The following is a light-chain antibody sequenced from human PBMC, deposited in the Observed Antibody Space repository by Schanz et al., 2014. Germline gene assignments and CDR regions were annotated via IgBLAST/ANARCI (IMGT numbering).Light chain of an antibody. V-gene: IGKV1-5*03. J-gene: IGKJ1*01. CDR3: QQYYNCPRT. Sequence: DIQMTQSPSTLSASVGDRVTITCRASQSMSRWLAWYQQKPGKAPKLLIYKASSLESGVPPRFSGSESGTEFTLTISSLQPDDFATYFCQQYYNCPRTFGQGTKVEIK. CDR2: KAS. CDR1: QSMSRW.